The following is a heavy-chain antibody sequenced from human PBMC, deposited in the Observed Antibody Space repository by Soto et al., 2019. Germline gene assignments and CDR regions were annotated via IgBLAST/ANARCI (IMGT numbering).Heavy chain of an antibody. CDR2: INGDGSNT. CDR1: EFTFSNYW. J-gene: IGHJ6*02. D-gene: IGHD3-16*02. CDR3: ARGYRWGMDV. Sequence: GGSLRLSCAASEFTFSNYWFHWVRQTPGRGLMWVSRINGDGSNTFYADPVKGRFTISRDNAKNTLYLQMNSLRAEDTALYYCARGYRWGMDVWDQGTTVTVSS. V-gene: IGHV3-74*01.